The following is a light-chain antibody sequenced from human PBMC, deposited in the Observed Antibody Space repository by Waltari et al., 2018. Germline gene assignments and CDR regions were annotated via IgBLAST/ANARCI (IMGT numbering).Light chain of an antibody. CDR3: QQCYSSPYT. CDR2: WAS. J-gene: IGKJ2*01. V-gene: IGKV4-1*01. Sequence: DIVMTQSSASLAYFLGERATTNCYTCQSVLSRSNNKNDLGWYQQQPGQPPKLLISWASTRESGVPDRFSGSGSETDFTLTISSLQAEDVAVYYCQQCYSSPYTFGQGTKLEIK. CDR1: QSVLSRSNNKND.